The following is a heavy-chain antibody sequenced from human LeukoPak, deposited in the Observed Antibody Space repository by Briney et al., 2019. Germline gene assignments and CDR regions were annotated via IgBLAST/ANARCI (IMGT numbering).Heavy chain of an antibody. CDR1: GYSFTSYW. Sequence: GESLKISCKGSGYSFTSYWIGWVRQMPGKGLEWMGIIYPGDSDTRYSPSFQGQVTTSADKSISTAYLQWSSLKASDTAMYYCARHWSGGGYSYGRDYWGQGTLVTVSS. CDR3: ARHWSGGGYSYGRDY. CDR2: IYPGDSDT. V-gene: IGHV5-51*01. D-gene: IGHD5-18*01. J-gene: IGHJ4*02.